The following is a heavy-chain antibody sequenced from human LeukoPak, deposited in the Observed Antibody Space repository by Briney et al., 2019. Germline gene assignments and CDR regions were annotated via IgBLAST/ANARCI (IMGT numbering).Heavy chain of an antibody. CDR3: ANEWLHVSGSYKANN. CDR2: IRSDGSDK. Sequence: GGSLRLSCAASGFTFSTYGMHWVRPAPGKGLEWVAFIRSDGSDKYHADSVKGRFTISRDNSKNTLYLQMNSLRTEDTAVYYCANEWLHVSGSYKANNWGQGTLVTVSS. J-gene: IGHJ4*02. D-gene: IGHD3-10*01. V-gene: IGHV3-30*02. CDR1: GFTFSTYG.